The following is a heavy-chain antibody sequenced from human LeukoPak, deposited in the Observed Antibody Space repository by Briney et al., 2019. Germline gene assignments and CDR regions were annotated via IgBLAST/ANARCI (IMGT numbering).Heavy chain of an antibody. CDR1: GGSISSYY. Sequence: SETLSLTCTVSGGSISSYYWSWIRQPPGKGLEWIGYIYYSGSTNYNPSLKSRVTISVDTSKNQFSLKLSSVTAADTAVYYCARDSQWFGETDVRGQGTTVTVSS. CDR3: ARDSQWFGETDV. V-gene: IGHV4-59*01. J-gene: IGHJ6*02. CDR2: IYYSGST. D-gene: IGHD3-10*01.